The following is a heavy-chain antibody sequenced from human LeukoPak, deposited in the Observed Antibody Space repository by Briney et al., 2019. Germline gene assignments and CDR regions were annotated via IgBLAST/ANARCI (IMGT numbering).Heavy chain of an antibody. D-gene: IGHD3-22*01. CDR3: AASSGYYLNWFDP. V-gene: IGHV3-23*01. CDR1: GFTFSSYA. Sequence: GGSLRLSCAASGFTFSSYAMSWVRQAPGKGLEWVSAISGSGGTTYYADSVKGRFTISRDNSKNTLYLQMNGLRAEDTAVYYCAASSGYYLNWFDPWGQGTLVTVSS. CDR2: ISGSGGTT. J-gene: IGHJ5*02.